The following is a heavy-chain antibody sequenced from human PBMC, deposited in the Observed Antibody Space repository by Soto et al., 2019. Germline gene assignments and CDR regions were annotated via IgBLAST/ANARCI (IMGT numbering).Heavy chain of an antibody. CDR2: IDNSGGIT. D-gene: IGHD5-18*01. J-gene: IGHJ4*02. CDR3: AKGGYNYGFLFDC. V-gene: IGHV3-23*05. CDR1: GFTFGTYA. Sequence: PGGSLRLSCAASGFTFGTYAMSWVRQAPGKGLEWVSTIDNSGGITYHADSVKGRFTISRDNSKNTLYLQMNSLRAEDTAVYYCAKGGYNYGFLFDCWGQGTLVTVSS.